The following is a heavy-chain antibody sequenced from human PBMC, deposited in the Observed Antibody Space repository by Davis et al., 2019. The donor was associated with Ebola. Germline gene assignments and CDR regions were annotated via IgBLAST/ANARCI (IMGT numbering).Heavy chain of an antibody. CDR1: GFTFSSYA. Sequence: GGSLRLSCAASGFTFSSYAMHWVRQAPGKGLEWVAVISYDGSNKYYADSVKGRFTISRDNSKNTLYLQMNSLRAEDTAVYYCARYNYGPLGDYFGYWGQGTLVTVSS. CDR3: ARYNYGPLGDYFGY. CDR2: ISYDGSNK. D-gene: IGHD1-1*01. J-gene: IGHJ4*02. V-gene: IGHV3-30-3*01.